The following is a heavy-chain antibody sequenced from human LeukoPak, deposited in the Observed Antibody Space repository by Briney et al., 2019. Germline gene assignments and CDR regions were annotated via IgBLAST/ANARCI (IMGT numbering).Heavy chain of an antibody. D-gene: IGHD3-3*01. Sequence: PSETLSLTCTVSGGSISSGGYYWSWIRQPPGKGLEWIGYIYYSGSTNYNPSLKSRVTISVDTSKNQFSLKLSSVTAADTAVYYCARGHYDFWSGYYLDYWGQGTLVTVSS. CDR2: IYYSGST. CDR3: ARGHYDFWSGYYLDY. J-gene: IGHJ4*02. V-gene: IGHV4-61*08. CDR1: GGSISSGGYY.